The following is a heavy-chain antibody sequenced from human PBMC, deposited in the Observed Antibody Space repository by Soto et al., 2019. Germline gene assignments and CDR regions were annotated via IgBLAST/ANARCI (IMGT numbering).Heavy chain of an antibody. J-gene: IGHJ4*02. CDR1: GGSISSYY. Sequence: SETLSLTCTVSGGSISSYYWSWIRQPPGKGLEWIGYIYYSGSTNYNPSLKSRVTISVDTSKNQFSLKLSSVTAADTAVYYCARVTDSYDILTGYYKSSRFDYWGQGTLVTVSS. D-gene: IGHD3-9*01. CDR3: ARVTDSYDILTGYYKSSRFDY. CDR2: IYYSGST. V-gene: IGHV4-59*01.